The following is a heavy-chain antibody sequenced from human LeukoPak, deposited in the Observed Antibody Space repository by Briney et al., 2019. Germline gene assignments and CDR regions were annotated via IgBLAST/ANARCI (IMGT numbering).Heavy chain of an antibody. Sequence: WASVKVSCKASGGTFSSYAISWVRQAPGQGLEWMGRIIPILGIANYAQKFQGRVTITADKSTSTAYMELSSLRSEDTAVYYCARALRGGDYSADYWGQGTLVTVSS. CDR3: ARALRGGDYSADY. CDR1: GGTFSSYA. D-gene: IGHD2-15*01. J-gene: IGHJ4*02. CDR2: IIPILGIA. V-gene: IGHV1-69*04.